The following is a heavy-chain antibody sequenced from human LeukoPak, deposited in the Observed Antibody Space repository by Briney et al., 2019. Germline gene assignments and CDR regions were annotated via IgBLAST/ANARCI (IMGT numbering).Heavy chain of an antibody. CDR3: ARDRLTMAGDFDY. CDR2: ISSSGSTT. J-gene: IGHJ4*02. V-gene: IGHV3-48*03. D-gene: IGHD6-19*01. CDR1: GFTFSAYA. Sequence: GGSLRLSCAASGFTFSAYAMSWVRQAPGKGLEWVSYISSSGSTTYYADSVKGRFTISRDNAKNSLYLQMNSLRVEDTAVYYCARDRLTMAGDFDYWGQGTLVTVSS.